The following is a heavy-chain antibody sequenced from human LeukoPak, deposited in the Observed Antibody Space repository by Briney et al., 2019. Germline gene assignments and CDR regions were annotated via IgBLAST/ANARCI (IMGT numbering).Heavy chain of an antibody. Sequence: GGSLRLSCAASGFTFSSYAMSWVRQAPGKGLEWVSAISGSGGSTYYADSVKGRFTISRDNSKNTLYLQMNSLRAEDPAVYYCAKGGQQYDILTGYPDWGQGTLVTVSS. CDR2: ISGSGGST. J-gene: IGHJ4*02. V-gene: IGHV3-23*01. CDR1: GFTFSSYA. D-gene: IGHD3-9*01. CDR3: AKGGQQYDILTGYPD.